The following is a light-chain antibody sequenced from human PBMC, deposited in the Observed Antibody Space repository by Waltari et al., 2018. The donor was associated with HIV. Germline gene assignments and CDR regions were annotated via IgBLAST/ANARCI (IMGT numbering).Light chain of an antibody. J-gene: IGKJ2*01. V-gene: IGKV3-20*01. CDR3: QQYGSSPYT. CDR1: QTIASNY. CDR2: GAS. Sequence: IVLTQSPGTLSLSPGERATLSCRAGQTIASNYLAWYRQKPGQPPRLLIYGASSRATGVADKFSGSGSGTVFTLTINSLEVEDFAIYYCQQYGSSPYTFGQGTKLQIK.